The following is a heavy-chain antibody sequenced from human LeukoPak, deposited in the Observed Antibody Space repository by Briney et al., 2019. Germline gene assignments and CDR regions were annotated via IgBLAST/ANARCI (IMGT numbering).Heavy chain of an antibody. J-gene: IGHJ4*02. D-gene: IGHD3-22*01. CDR2: ISGSGGST. CDR1: GFTFSSYA. CDR3: AKSHSYYYDSSGYYFDY. Sequence: TGGSLRLSCAASGFTFSSYAMGWVRQAPGKGLEWVSAISGSGGSTYYADSVKGRFTISRDNSKNTLYLQMNSLRAEDTAVYYCAKSHSYYYDSSGYYFDYWGQGTLVTVSS. V-gene: IGHV3-23*01.